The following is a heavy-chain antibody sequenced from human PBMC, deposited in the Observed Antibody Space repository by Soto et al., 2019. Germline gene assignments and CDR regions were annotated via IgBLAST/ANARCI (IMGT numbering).Heavy chain of an antibody. J-gene: IGHJ3*02. V-gene: IGHV4-30-2*01. CDR1: GGSISSADYS. CDR2: IYHSGST. Sequence: QLQVQESGSGLVKPSQTLSLTCAVSGGSISSADYSWSWIRQPPGKGLEWIGYIYHSGSTYYNPSLKSRVTISVDRSKNQFSLKLSSVTAADTAIYYCARDVDLGYFDIWGQGTMVTVSS. CDR3: ARDVDLGYFDI. D-gene: IGHD1-26*01.